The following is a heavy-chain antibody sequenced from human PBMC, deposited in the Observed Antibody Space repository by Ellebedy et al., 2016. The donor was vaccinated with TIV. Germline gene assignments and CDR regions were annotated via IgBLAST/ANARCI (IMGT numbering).Heavy chain of an antibody. CDR3: ARAFVPTVYGDYDPDI. CDR2: IIPILGIA. Sequence: SVKVSXKASGGTFSSYAISWVRQAPGQGLEWMGRIIPILGIANYAQKFQGRVTITADKSTSTAYMELSSLRSEDTAVYYCARAFVPTVYGDYDPDIWGQGTMVTVSS. D-gene: IGHD4-17*01. V-gene: IGHV1-69*04. J-gene: IGHJ3*02. CDR1: GGTFSSYA.